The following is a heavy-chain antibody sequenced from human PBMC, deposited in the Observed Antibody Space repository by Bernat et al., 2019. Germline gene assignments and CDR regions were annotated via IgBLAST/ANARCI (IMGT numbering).Heavy chain of an antibody. D-gene: IGHD2-2*01. CDR2: ISISSSYR. Sequence: EVQLVESGGGLVKPGGSLRLSCAASGFTFSSYSMNWVRQAPGKGLEWVSSISISSSYRYSPASVKRRFTISRYNAKNSLYLQMNSLRAEDTAVYYCARDLPQDIVVVPAAIGYWGQGTLVTVSS. V-gene: IGHV3-21*01. CDR3: ARDLPQDIVVVPAAIGY. J-gene: IGHJ4*02. CDR1: GFTFSSYS.